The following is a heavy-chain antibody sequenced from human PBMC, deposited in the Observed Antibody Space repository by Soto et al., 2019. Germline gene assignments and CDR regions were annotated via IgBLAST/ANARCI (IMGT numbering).Heavy chain of an antibody. V-gene: IGHV3-23*01. D-gene: IGHD6-19*01. CDR1: VVTFTTNA. CDR3: VKEASGWKSRGSFDL. Sequence: GGSLRLSCVASVVTFTTNAMDCVRQAPGKGLEWVSFISGDDGSGNYADSVKGRFTISRDNSKNTLYLQMNSLRAEDTAIYYCVKEASGWKSRGSFDLWGRGTMVTVSS. J-gene: IGHJ3*01. CDR2: ISGDDGSG.